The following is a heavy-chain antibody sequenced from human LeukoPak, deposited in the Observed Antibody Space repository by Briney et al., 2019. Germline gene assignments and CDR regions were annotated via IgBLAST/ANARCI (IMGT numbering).Heavy chain of an antibody. D-gene: IGHD5-12*01. CDR1: GFTFSSYA. J-gene: IGHJ3*02. V-gene: IGHV3-7*01. CDR2: IKKDGSEK. Sequence: GGSLRLSCAASGFTFSSYAMSWVRQAPGKGLEWVANIKKDGSEKYYADSVQGRFTISRDNAKNSLSLQMNSLRAEDTALYYCARRYSGYEWAFDIWGQGTMVTVSS. CDR3: ARRYSGYEWAFDI.